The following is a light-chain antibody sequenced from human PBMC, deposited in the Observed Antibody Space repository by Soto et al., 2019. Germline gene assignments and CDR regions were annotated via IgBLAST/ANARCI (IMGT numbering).Light chain of an antibody. CDR1: QDINTY. Sequence: EIVLTQSPATLSLSPGERATLSCRASQDINTYLAWYQQKPGQAPRLLIYDASNRAKGIPARFSGSGPGTDFTLTISSLEPEDFAVYYCQQRSNWPITFGQGTLLEIK. V-gene: IGKV3D-11*01. CDR3: QQRSNWPIT. J-gene: IGKJ5*01. CDR2: DAS.